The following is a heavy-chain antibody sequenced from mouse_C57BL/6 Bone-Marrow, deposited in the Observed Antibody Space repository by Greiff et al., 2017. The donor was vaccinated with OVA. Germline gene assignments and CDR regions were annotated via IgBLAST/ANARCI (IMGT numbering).Heavy chain of an antibody. CDR1: GFTFSDYG. J-gene: IGHJ4*01. D-gene: IGHD3-3*01. Sequence: EVKLMESGGGLVKPGGSLKLSCAASGFTFSDYGMHWVRQAPEQGLEWVAYISSGSSTIYYADTVKGRFTVSRDNAKNTLFLQMTSLGSEDTAMYYCASRVLGYAMDYWGQGTSVTVSA. CDR2: ISSGSSTI. CDR3: ASRVLGYAMDY. V-gene: IGHV5-17*01.